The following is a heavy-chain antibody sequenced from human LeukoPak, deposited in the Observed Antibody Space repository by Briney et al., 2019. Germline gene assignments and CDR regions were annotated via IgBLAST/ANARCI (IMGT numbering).Heavy chain of an antibody. V-gene: IGHV4-38-2*02. Sequence: SETLSLTCAVSGYSISSGYYWGWIRQPPGKGLEWIGSIYHSGSTYYNPSLKSRVTISVDTSKNQFSLKLSSVTAADTAVYYCAREWISGYNWFDPWGQGTLVTVS. CDR3: AREWISGYNWFDP. D-gene: IGHD5-12*01. CDR1: GYSISSGYY. J-gene: IGHJ5*02. CDR2: IYHSGST.